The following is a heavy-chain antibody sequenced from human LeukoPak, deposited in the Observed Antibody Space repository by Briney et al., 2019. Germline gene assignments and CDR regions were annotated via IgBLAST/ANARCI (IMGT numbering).Heavy chain of an antibody. Sequence: PSETLSLTCTVSGGSISSSSYYWGWIRQPPGKGLEWIGSIHYRGSTYYNPSLKSRLTISVDTSKNQFSLNLNSVAAADTAVYYCARLPTTMTTYYFDFWGQGTLVTVSS. J-gene: IGHJ4*02. D-gene: IGHD4-17*01. V-gene: IGHV4-39*01. CDR2: IHYRGST. CDR3: ARLPTTMTTYYFDF. CDR1: GGSISSSSYY.